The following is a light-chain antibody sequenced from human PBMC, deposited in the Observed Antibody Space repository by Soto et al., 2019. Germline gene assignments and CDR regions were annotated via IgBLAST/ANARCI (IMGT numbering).Light chain of an antibody. J-gene: IGKJ4*01. CDR1: QSVSSSY. CDR3: QQYYSTPLT. V-gene: IGKV3-20*01. Sequence: EIVLTQSPGTLSLSPGERATLSCRASQSVSSSYLAWYQQKPGQAPRLLIYGASSRATGIPDRFNGSGSGTDFTLSISSLQAEDVAVYYCQQYYSTPLTFGGGTKVDIK. CDR2: GAS.